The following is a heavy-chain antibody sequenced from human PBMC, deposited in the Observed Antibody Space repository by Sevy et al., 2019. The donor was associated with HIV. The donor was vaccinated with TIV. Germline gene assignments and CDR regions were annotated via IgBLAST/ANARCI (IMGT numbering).Heavy chain of an antibody. Sequence: SQTLSLTCAISGDSVSSNSAAWNWIRQSPSRGLEWLGRTYYRSKWYNDYAVSVKSRITINLDTSKNQFSLQLNSVTPEDTAVYYCAVSGIVGATGAFDIWGQGTMVTVSS. CDR1: GDSVSSNSAA. D-gene: IGHD1-26*01. CDR3: AVSGIVGATGAFDI. V-gene: IGHV6-1*01. J-gene: IGHJ3*02. CDR2: TYYRSKWYN.